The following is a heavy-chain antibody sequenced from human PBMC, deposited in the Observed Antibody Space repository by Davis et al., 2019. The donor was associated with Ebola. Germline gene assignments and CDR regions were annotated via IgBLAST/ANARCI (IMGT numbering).Heavy chain of an antibody. Sequence: PSETLSLTCTVSGGSISSYYWSWIRQPPGKGLEWIGYIYYSGSTNYNPSLKSRVTISVDTSKNQFSLKLSSVTAADTAVYYCARHGSSWPYDAFDIWGQGTMVTVSS. CDR2: IYYSGST. D-gene: IGHD6-13*01. CDR3: ARHGSSWPYDAFDI. V-gene: IGHV4-59*08. J-gene: IGHJ3*02. CDR1: GGSISSYY.